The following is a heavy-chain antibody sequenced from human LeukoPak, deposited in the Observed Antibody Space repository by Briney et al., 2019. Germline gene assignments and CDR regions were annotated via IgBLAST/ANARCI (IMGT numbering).Heavy chain of an antibody. D-gene: IGHD4-17*01. V-gene: IGHV3-48*03. CDR1: GFTFSGYE. CDR2: ISTTGTTV. J-gene: IGHJ4*02. CDR3: ARGGDYGDYVDFAY. Sequence: GGSLRLSCAASGFTFSGYELNWVRQAPGKGLEWVSYISTTGTTVYYAVSVKGRFTISRDNVKNSLYLQMNSLRDEDRAVYYCARGGDYGDYVDFAYWGQGTLVTVSS.